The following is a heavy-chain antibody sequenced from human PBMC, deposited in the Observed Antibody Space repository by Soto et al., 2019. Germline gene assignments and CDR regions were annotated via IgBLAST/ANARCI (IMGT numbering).Heavy chain of an antibody. CDR2: IIPMFGTA. J-gene: IGHJ6*02. CDR1: GGTFSSYA. CDR3: ATMKGGSQYYYYGMDV. Sequence: SVKVSCKASGGTFSSYAISWVRQAPGQGLEWMGGIIPMFGTADYAQKFQGRVTITADESTSTAYMELSSLRSDDTAVYYCATMKGGSQYYYYGMDVWGQGATVTVSS. D-gene: IGHD3-10*01. V-gene: IGHV1-69*13.